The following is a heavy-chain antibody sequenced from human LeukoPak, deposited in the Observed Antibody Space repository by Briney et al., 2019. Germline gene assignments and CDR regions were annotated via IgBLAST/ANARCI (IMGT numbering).Heavy chain of an antibody. J-gene: IGHJ4*02. V-gene: IGHV3-30*18. Sequence: GRSLRLSCAASGFTFSSYGMHWVRQAPGKGLEWVAVISYDGSNKYYADSVKGRFTISRDNSKNTLYLQMNSLRAEDTAVYYCAKAFFTVAGTTGGLDYWGQGTLVTVSS. CDR1: GFTFSSYG. CDR3: AKAFFTVAGTTGGLDY. D-gene: IGHD6-19*01. CDR2: ISYDGSNK.